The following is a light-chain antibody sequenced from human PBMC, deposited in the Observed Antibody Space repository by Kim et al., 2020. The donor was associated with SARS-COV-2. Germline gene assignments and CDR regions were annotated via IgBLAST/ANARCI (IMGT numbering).Light chain of an antibody. CDR1: KLGYKY. CDR2: QNS. Sequence: VAPRQTATITCSGDKLGYKYADWYRQKSGQSPELVLYQNSKRPSGIPERFSGSNSGNTATLTISGTQPMDEAVYYCQAWDSSFVVFGGGTQLTVL. J-gene: IGLJ2*01. V-gene: IGLV3-1*01. CDR3: QAWDSSFVV.